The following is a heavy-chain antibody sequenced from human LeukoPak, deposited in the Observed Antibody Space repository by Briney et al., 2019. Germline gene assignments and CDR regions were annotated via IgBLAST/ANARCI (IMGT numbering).Heavy chain of an antibody. CDR3: AKDQDREFYDFWSGLSAFDI. Sequence: GGSLRLSCAASGFTFSSYAMSWVRQAPGKGLEWVSAISGSGGSTYYADSVKGRFTISRDNSKNTLYLQMNSLRAEDTAVYYWAKDQDREFYDFWSGLSAFDIWGQGTMVTVSS. CDR2: ISGSGGST. V-gene: IGHV3-23*01. CDR1: GFTFSSYA. J-gene: IGHJ3*02. D-gene: IGHD3-3*01.